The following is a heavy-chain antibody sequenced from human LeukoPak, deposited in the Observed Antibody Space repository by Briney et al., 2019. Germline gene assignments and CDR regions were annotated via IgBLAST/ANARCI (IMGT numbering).Heavy chain of an antibody. D-gene: IGHD5-12*01. CDR2: ISSSSSTI. J-gene: IGHJ6*03. V-gene: IGHV3-48*01. CDR3: AKGGGYEAQYYYYYLDV. CDR1: GFTFSSYS. Sequence: GGSLRLSCTASGFTFSSYSMNWVRQAPGKGLEWVSYISSSSSTIYYADSVKGRFTISRDNAKNSLYLQMNSLRAEDTAVYYCAKGGGYEAQYYYYYLDVWGKGTTVTISS.